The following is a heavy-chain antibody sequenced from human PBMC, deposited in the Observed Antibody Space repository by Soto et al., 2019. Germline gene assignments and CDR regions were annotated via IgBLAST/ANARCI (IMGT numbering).Heavy chain of an antibody. V-gene: IGHV3-21*01. CDR3: AKAADLYSPFKI. CDR2: ITSSSNSL. J-gene: IGHJ3*02. Sequence: EVQLVESGGGLVEPGGSLRLSCAASGFSLSSYTMIWVRQAPGKGLDWVSSITSSSNSLYYTDSVKGRFTISRDNAKNSLWLQVNSLRGEDTAMYYCAKAADLYSPFKIWGQGTKVTVSS. CDR1: GFSLSSYT. D-gene: IGHD4-4*01.